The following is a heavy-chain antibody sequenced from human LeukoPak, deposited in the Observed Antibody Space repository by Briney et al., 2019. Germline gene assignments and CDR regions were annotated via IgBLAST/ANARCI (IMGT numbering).Heavy chain of an antibody. D-gene: IGHD3-22*01. CDR2: IYYSGST. Sequence: PSETLSLTCTVSGGSISSGSYYWGWIRQPPGKGLEWIGSIYYSGSTYYNPSLKSRVTISVDTSKNQFSLKLSSVTAADTAVYYCARHPSIEPHYYDSSGYYWNYWGQGTLVTVSS. CDR3: ARHPSIEPHYYDSSGYYWNY. V-gene: IGHV4-39*01. J-gene: IGHJ4*02. CDR1: GGSISSGSYY.